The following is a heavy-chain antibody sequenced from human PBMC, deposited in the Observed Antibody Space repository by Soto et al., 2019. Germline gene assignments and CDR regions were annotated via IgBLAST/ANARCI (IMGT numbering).Heavy chain of an antibody. D-gene: IGHD6-19*01. CDR2: INPNSGGT. J-gene: IGHJ6*02. V-gene: IGHV1-2*04. Sequence: ASVKVSCKASGYTFTGYYMHWVRQAPGQGLEWMGWINPNSGGTNYAQKFQGWVTMTRDTSISTAYMELSRLRSDDTAMYYCARAPLPSGWYQRGVYYGMDVWGQGTTVTVSS. CDR3: ARAPLPSGWYQRGVYYGMDV. CDR1: GYTFTGYY.